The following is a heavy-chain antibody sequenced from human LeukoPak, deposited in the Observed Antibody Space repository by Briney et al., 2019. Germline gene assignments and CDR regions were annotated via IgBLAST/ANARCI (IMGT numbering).Heavy chain of an antibody. V-gene: IGHV1-3*01. CDR1: GYTFTSYA. CDR3: ARDAPAGYFDY. Sequence: ASVKVSCKASGYTFTSYAMHWARQAPGQRLEWMGWINAGNGNTKYSQKFQGRVTITRDTSASTAYMELSSLRSEDTAVYYCARDAPAGYFDYWGQGTLVTVSS. CDR2: INAGNGNT. D-gene: IGHD2-2*01. J-gene: IGHJ4*02.